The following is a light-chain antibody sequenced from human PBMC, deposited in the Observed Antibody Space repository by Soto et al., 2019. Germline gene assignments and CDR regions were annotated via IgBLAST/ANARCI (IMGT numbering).Light chain of an antibody. J-gene: IGLJ2*01. Sequence: QSALTQPASVSGSPGQSLTISCTGSSSDIGAYSYVSWYQQHPGKAPKLMIYDVSSRPSGVSNRFSGSKSDNTASLTISGLQAEDEADYYCSSYTTNSTLVFGGGTKLTVL. CDR3: SSYTTNSTLV. CDR2: DVS. V-gene: IGLV2-14*01. CDR1: SSDIGAYSY.